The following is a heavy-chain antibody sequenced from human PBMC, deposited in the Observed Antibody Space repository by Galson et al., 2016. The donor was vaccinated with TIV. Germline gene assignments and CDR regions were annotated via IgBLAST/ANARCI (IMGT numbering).Heavy chain of an antibody. CDR3: AGDVDSPLKRAFDY. CDR2: ISDTSNTM. D-gene: IGHD5-12*01. Sequence: SLRLSCAASGFTFSSYSMNWVRQAPGKGLEWVAYISDTSNTMYYSDSVKGRFTISRDNARNSVYLQMNGLRGEDTAVYYCAGDVDSPLKRAFDYWGQGTLVTVSS. CDR1: GFTFSSYS. J-gene: IGHJ4*02. V-gene: IGHV3-48*04.